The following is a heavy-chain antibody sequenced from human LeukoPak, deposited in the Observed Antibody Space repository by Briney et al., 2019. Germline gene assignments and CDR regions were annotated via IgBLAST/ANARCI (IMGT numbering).Heavy chain of an antibody. CDR3: ARTAASAAAGLDY. CDR2: IIPIFGTA. V-gene: IGHV1-69*13. J-gene: IGHJ4*02. D-gene: IGHD6-13*01. Sequence: ASVKVSCKASGGTFSSYAISWVRQAPGQGLEWMGGIIPIFGTANYAQKFQGRVTITADESTSTAYMELSSLRSEDTAVYYCARTAASAAAGLDYWGQGTLVTVSS. CDR1: GGTFSSYA.